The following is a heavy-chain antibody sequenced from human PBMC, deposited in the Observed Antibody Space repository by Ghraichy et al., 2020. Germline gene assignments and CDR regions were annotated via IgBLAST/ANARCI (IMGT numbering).Heavy chain of an antibody. Sequence: SETLSLTCAVYGGSFSGYYWSWIRQPPGKGLEWIGEINHSGSTNYNPSLKSRVTISVDTSKNQFSLKLSSVTAADTAVYYCASRIVGRPFDPWGQGTLVTVSS. CDR2: INHSGST. D-gene: IGHD1-26*01. CDR3: ASRIVGRPFDP. J-gene: IGHJ5*02. CDR1: GGSFSGYY. V-gene: IGHV4-34*01.